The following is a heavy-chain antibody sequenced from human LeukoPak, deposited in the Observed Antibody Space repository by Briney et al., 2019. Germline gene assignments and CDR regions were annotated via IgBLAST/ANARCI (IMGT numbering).Heavy chain of an antibody. V-gene: IGHV1-2*02. J-gene: IGHJ4*02. CDR1: GYTFTAYY. CDR2: INPNSGGA. CDR3: ARTVPGEPFDS. D-gene: IGHD6-19*01. Sequence: ASVKVSCKASGYTFTAYYMFWVRQAPGQGLEWMGWINPNSGGANSAQKFQGRVTMTRDTSISTANMELSSLTSDDTAVYYCARTVPGEPFDSWGQGTLLTVSS.